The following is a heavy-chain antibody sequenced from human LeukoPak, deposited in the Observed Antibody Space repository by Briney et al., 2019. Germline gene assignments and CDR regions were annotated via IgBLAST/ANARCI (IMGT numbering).Heavy chain of an antibody. CDR2: IYSGGST. CDR3: AREVKDSISQYYFDY. J-gene: IGHJ4*02. CDR1: GFTVSSNY. Sequence: GGSLRLSCAASGFTVSSNYMSWVRQAPEKGLEWVSVIYSGGSTYYADSVKGRFTISRHNSKNTLYLQMNSLRAEDTAVYYCAREVKDSISQYYFDYWGQGTLVTVSS. D-gene: IGHD6-13*01. V-gene: IGHV3-53*04.